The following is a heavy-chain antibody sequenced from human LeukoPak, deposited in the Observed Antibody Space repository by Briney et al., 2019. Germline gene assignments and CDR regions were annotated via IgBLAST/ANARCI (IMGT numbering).Heavy chain of an antibody. CDR2: IYYSGSA. V-gene: IGHV4-59*01. CDR3: ARVLKGSGYIDY. Sequence: SETLSLTCSVSGGSISSSYWTWVRQPPGKGLEWIGYIYYSGSANYNPSLKSRVTISVDTSKNQLSLNLSSVTAADTAVYYCARVLKGSGYIDYWGQGILVTVSS. J-gene: IGHJ4*02. D-gene: IGHD3-10*01. CDR1: GGSISSSY.